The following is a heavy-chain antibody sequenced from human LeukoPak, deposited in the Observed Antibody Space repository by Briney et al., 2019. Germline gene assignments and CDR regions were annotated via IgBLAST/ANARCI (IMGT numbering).Heavy chain of an antibody. CDR3: AKGGKWDVTPFDY. CDR2: ISGGGGST. V-gene: IGHV3-23*01. J-gene: IGHJ4*02. CDR1: GFDFGTYA. D-gene: IGHD1-26*01. Sequence: KPGGSLRLSCVASGFDFGTYAMSWVRQAPGKGLEWVSTISGGGGSTYYADSVKGRFTISRDNSKNTLYLQVNSLRAEDTAVYYCAKGGKWDVTPFDYWGQGTLVTVSS.